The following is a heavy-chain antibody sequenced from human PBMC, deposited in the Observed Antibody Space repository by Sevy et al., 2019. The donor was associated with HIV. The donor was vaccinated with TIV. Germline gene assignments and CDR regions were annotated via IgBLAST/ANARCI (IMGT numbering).Heavy chain of an antibody. J-gene: IGHJ4*02. V-gene: IGHV1-8*01. CDR1: GYTFTSYD. CDR2: MNPNSGNT. Sequence: ASVKVSCKASGYTFTSYDINWVRQATGQGLEWMGWMNPNSGNTGYAQKFQGRVTMTRNTSISTAYMELSSLRSEDTAVYYCARGSSSSWYYFDYWGQRTLVTVSS. D-gene: IGHD6-13*01. CDR3: ARGSSSSWYYFDY.